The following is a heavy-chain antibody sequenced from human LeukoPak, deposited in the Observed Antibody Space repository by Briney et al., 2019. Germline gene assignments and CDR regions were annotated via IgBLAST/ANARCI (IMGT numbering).Heavy chain of an antibody. CDR3: ARRLYIVRGAFDI. CDR1: GFTFSSYG. V-gene: IGHV3-30*03. D-gene: IGHD2/OR15-2a*01. Sequence: GSLRLSCAASGFTFSSYGMHWVRQAPGKGLEWVAVISYDGSNKYYADSVKGRFTISRDNSKNTLYLQMNNLRAEDTAMYFCARRLYIVRGAFDIWGQGTMVTVSS. CDR2: ISYDGSNK. J-gene: IGHJ3*02.